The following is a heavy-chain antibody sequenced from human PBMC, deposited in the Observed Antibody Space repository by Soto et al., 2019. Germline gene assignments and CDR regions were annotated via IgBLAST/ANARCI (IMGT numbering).Heavy chain of an antibody. CDR2: IYYSGST. V-gene: IGHV4-30-4*01. CDR1: GGSISSGDYY. J-gene: IGHJ4*02. CDR3: ARGDLSYYDSSGPSFDY. D-gene: IGHD3-22*01. Sequence: PSETLSLTCTVSGGSISSGDYYWSWIRQPPGKGLEWIGYIYYSGSTYYNPSLKSRVTISVDTSKNQFSLKLSSVTAADTAVYYCARGDLSYYDSSGPSFDYWGQGTLVTVSS.